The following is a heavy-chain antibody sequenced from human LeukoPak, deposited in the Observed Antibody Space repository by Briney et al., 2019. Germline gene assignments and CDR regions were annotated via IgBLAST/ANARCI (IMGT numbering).Heavy chain of an antibody. D-gene: IGHD6-19*01. J-gene: IGHJ4*02. V-gene: IGHV4-59*08. CDR2: IYSSGST. CDR3: ARWYYSGWAFDY. CDR1: GASMIGYY. Sequence: SETLSLTCTVSGASMIGYYWSWIRQPPGKGLEWIGYIYSSGSTNYNPSLRSRVPISVDTSKTQFSLSLRSVTAADTAVYYCARWYYSGWAFDYWGRGTLVTVSS.